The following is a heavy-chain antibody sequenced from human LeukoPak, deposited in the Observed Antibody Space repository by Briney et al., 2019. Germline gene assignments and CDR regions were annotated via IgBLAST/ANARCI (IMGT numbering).Heavy chain of an antibody. V-gene: IGHV4-61*08. Sequence: PPQTLSLTCTVSGGSISSGGYYWSWIRQPPGKGLEWIGYIYYSGSTNYNPSLKSRVTIPVDTSKNQFSLKLSSVTAADTAVYYCARELIAVAGGRRYYYGMDVWGQGTTVTVSS. D-gene: IGHD6-19*01. CDR3: ARELIAVAGGRRYYYGMDV. CDR2: IYYSGST. J-gene: IGHJ6*02. CDR1: GGSISSGGYY.